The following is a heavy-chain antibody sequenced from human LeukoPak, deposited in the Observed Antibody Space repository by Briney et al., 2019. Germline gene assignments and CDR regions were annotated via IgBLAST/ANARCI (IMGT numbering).Heavy chain of an antibody. CDR2: IYSGGST. CDR3: ARDYYGSGSYSN. CDR1: GFIFSSYA. D-gene: IGHD3-10*01. Sequence: GGSLRLSCAASGFIFSSYAMSWVRQAPGKGLEWVSVIYSGGSTYYADSVKGRFTISRDNSKNTLYLQMNSLRAEDTAVYYCARDYYGSGSYSNWGQGTLVTVSS. V-gene: IGHV3-66*01. J-gene: IGHJ4*02.